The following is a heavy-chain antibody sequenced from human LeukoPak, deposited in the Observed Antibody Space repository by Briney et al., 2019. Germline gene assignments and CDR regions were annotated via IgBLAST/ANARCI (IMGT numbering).Heavy chain of an antibody. J-gene: IGHJ5*02. CDR3: AKGKAAGLLDWFDP. CDR2: IVTSYVGT. Sequence: GGSLRLSCAASGFTFRDYTMSWVRQAPGKGLQWVACIVTSYVGTYYVDSVAGRFVVSRDNSKNILYLQMNRLRVEDTAMYFCAKGKAAGLLDWFDPWGPGTLVTVSS. CDR1: GFTFRDYT. D-gene: IGHD6-19*01. V-gene: IGHV3-23*05.